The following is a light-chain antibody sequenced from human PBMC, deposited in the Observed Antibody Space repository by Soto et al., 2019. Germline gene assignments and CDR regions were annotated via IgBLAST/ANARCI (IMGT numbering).Light chain of an antibody. J-gene: IGKJ4*01. V-gene: IGKV1-5*01. CDR2: DAS. CDR3: QQYNSYSPLT. CDR1: QSISSW. Sequence: DSHMTQAPSTLSASVGEKNTITCPASQSISSWLAWYQQKPGKAPKLLIYDASSLESGVPSRFSGSGSGTEFTLTISSLQPDDFATYYCQQYNSYSPLTFGGGTKVDIK.